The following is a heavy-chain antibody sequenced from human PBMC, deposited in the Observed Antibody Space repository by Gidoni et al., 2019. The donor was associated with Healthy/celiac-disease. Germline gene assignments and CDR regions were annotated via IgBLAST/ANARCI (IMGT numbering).Heavy chain of an antibody. V-gene: IGHV1-2*02. D-gene: IGHD3-10*01. Sequence: QVQLVQSGAEVTNPGASVKNSCKRSGYPFTVYYMHWGRQAPGQGLEWLGWINTNSGGQTYAQTCQGRVTMTRETSIGTADLEMGRLSTHDTAVYYCVRGFGGPKYGMDVWGQGTTVTVSS. CDR3: VRGFGGPKYGMDV. CDR1: GYPFTVYY. CDR2: INTNSGGQ. J-gene: IGHJ6*02.